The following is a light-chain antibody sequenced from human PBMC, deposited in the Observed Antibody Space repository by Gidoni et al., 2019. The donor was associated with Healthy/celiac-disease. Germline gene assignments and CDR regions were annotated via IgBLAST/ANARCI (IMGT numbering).Light chain of an antibody. V-gene: IGKV3-11*01. CDR3: QQRSNWPPYT. CDR2: DAS. Sequence: DIVLTQSPATLSLSLGERATLSCRASQSVSSYLAWYQQKPGQAPRLLIYDASNRATGIPARFSGSGSGTDFTLTISSLEPEDFAVYYCQQRSNWPPYTFGQGTKLEIK. J-gene: IGKJ2*01. CDR1: QSVSSY.